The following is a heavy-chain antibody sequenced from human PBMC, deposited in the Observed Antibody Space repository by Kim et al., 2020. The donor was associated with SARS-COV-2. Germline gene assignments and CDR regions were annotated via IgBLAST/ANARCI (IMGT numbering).Heavy chain of an antibody. CDR1: GYSFTSYW. CDR3: ARGGELWFGELWNYYYGMDV. V-gene: IGHV5-10-1*01. CDR2: IDPSDSYT. J-gene: IGHJ6*02. Sequence: GESLKISCKGSGYSFTSYWISWVRQMPGKGLEWMGRIDPSDSYTNYSPSFQGHVTISADKSISTAYLQWSSLKASDTAMYYCARGGELWFGELWNYYYGMDVWGQGTTVTVSS. D-gene: IGHD3-10*01.